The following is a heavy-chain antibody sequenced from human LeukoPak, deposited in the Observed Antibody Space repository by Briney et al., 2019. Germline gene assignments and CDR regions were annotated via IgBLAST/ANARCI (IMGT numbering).Heavy chain of an antibody. CDR2: ISGHNGDT. J-gene: IGHJ4*02. Sequence: ASVKVSCKASGYTFSSYSISWVRQAPGQGLEWMGWISGHNGDTKIARRLQGRVTLSTDTSTRTAYMELRSLRFDDTAVYYCARDRGGKGSAIFYWGQGSLVTVSS. CDR3: ARDRGGKGSAIFY. CDR1: GYTFSSYS. V-gene: IGHV1-18*01. D-gene: IGHD2-2*01.